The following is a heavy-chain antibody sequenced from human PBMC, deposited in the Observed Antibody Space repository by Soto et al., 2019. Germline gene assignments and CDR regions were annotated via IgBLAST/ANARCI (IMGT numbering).Heavy chain of an antibody. CDR3: ARSIAAAGMYYYYYYGMDV. V-gene: IGHV1-69*13. CDR1: GGTLISYA. Sequence: SVTVSCTASGGTLISYAIIWVRQAPGQGLEWMGGIIPIFGTANYAQKFQGRVTITADESTSTAYMELSSLRSEDTAVYYCARSIAAAGMYYYYYYGMDVWGQGTTVNVSS. J-gene: IGHJ6*02. D-gene: IGHD6-13*01. CDR2: IIPIFGTA.